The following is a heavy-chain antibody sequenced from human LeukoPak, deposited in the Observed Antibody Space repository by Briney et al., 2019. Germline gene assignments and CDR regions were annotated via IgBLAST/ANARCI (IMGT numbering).Heavy chain of an antibody. V-gene: IGHV3-9*01. J-gene: IGHJ4*02. CDR1: GFTFDDYA. Sequence: GGSLRLSCAASGFTFDDYAMHGVRQAPGKGLEGVSGISWNSGSIGYADSVKGRFTISRDNAKNSLYLQMNSLRAEDTALYYCAKAYHDSSGYVFDYWGRGTLVTVSS. D-gene: IGHD3-22*01. CDR2: ISWNSGSI. CDR3: AKAYHDSSGYVFDY.